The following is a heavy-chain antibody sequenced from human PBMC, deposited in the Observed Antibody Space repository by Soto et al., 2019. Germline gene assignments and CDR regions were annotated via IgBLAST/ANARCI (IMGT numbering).Heavy chain of an antibody. Sequence: GGSLRLSCAASGFTFSSYSMNWVRQAPGKGLEWVSSISSSSSYIYYADSVKGRFTISRDNAKNSLYLQMNSLRAEDTAVYYCARAGYSSGWYSGDAFDIWGQGTMVT. J-gene: IGHJ3*02. V-gene: IGHV3-21*01. CDR3: ARAGYSSGWYSGDAFDI. D-gene: IGHD6-19*01. CDR1: GFTFSSYS. CDR2: ISSSSSYI.